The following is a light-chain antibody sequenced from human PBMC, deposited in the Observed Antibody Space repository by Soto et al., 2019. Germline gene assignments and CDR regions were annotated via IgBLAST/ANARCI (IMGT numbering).Light chain of an antibody. J-gene: IGKJ1*01. CDR2: GAS. V-gene: IGKV3-20*01. CDR3: QQYGNSPQT. Sequence: EIVLTQSPGTLSLSPGERATLSCRASQSVGSSLSWYQQKPGQAPRLLFYGASSRATGIPNRFSGSGSGTDFTLTISRLEPEDFAVYYCQQYGNSPQTFGQGTKVDIK. CDR1: QSVGSS.